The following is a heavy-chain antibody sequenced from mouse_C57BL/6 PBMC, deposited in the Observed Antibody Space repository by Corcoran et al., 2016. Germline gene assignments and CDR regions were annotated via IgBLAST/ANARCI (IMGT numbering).Heavy chain of an antibody. J-gene: IGHJ4*01. CDR3: ARMESIVYYYAMDY. Sequence: QVTLKESCPGILQSSQTLSLTCSFSGFSLSTSGMGVSWIRQPSGKGLEWLAHIYWDDDKRYNPSLKSRLTISKDTSRNQLFLKITSVDTADTATYYCARMESIVYYYAMDYWGQGTSVTVSS. CDR2: IYWDDDK. V-gene: IGHV8-12*01. CDR1: GFSLSTSGMG. D-gene: IGHD2-10*02.